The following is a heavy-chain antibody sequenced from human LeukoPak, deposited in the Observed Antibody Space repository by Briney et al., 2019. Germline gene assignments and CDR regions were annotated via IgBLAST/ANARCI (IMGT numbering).Heavy chain of an antibody. CDR2: ISSSGSTI. V-gene: IGHV3-48*04. D-gene: IGHD1-1*01. J-gene: IGHJ6*03. CDR3: ARTTGVYYYYYMDV. CDR1: GFTFSSYG. Sequence: PGGSLRLSCAASGFTFSSYGMSWIRQAPGKGLEWVSYISSSGSTIYYADSVKGRFTISRDNAKNSLYLQMNSLRAEDTAVYYCARTTGVYYYYYMDVWGKGTTVTVSS.